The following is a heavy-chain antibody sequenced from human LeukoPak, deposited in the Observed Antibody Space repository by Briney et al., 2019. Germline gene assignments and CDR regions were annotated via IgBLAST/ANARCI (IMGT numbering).Heavy chain of an antibody. CDR2: INHNGNVN. V-gene: IGHV3-7*03. D-gene: IGHD3-16*01. CDR3: ARGGGLDV. Sequence: GGSLRLSCAASGFTFSSYAMSWVRQAPGKGLEWVASINHNGNVNYYVDSVKGRFTISRDNAKNSLYLQMSNLRAEDTAVYFCARGGGLDVWGQGATVTVSS. CDR1: GFTFSSYA. J-gene: IGHJ6*02.